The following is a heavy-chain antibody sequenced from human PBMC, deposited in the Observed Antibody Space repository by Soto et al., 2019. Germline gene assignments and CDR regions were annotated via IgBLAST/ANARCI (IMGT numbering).Heavy chain of an antibody. Sequence: QVQLVQSGAEVKKPGASVKVSCKASGYTFTSYGISWVRQAPGQGLEWMGWISAYNGNTDYAQKRQGRVTMTTDTATSTAYMELRRLSSDDTAVYYCASEVGGGYRYGWGYWGQGTLVTVSS. V-gene: IGHV1-18*01. D-gene: IGHD5-18*01. CDR1: GYTFTSYG. J-gene: IGHJ4*02. CDR3: ASEVGGGYRYGWGY. CDR2: ISAYNGNT.